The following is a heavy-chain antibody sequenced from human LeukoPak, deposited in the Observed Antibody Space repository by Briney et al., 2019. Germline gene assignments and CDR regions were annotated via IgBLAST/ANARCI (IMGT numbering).Heavy chain of an antibody. V-gene: IGHV3-74*01. CDR3: ARGRLLFSGYLGY. D-gene: IGHD3-22*01. CDR1: GFTFSSYW. J-gene: IGHJ4*02. Sequence: GGSLRLSCAASGFTFSSYWMHWVRQAPGKGLVWVSRINSDGSSTSYADSVKGRFTISRDSAKNTLYLQMNSLRAEDTAVYYCARGRLLFSGYLGYWGQGTLVTVSS. CDR2: INSDGSST.